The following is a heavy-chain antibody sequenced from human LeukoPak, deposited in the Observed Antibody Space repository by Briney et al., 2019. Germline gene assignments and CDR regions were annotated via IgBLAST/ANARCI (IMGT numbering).Heavy chain of an antibody. CDR1: GYSISSGYY. J-gene: IGHJ4*02. D-gene: IGHD6-19*01. Sequence: PSETLSLTCTVSGYSISSGYYWGWIRQPPGKGLEWIGIIYHSGRTDYNPSLKSRVTISEDTSKNQFSLKLSSVTAADTAVYYCARRIAVARVDYWGQGTLVTVSS. CDR3: ARRIAVARVDY. V-gene: IGHV4-38-2*02. CDR2: IYHSGRT.